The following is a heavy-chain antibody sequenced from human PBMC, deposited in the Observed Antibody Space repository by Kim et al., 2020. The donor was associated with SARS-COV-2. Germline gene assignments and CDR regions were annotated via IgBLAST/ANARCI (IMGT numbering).Heavy chain of an antibody. CDR1: GFTFSSYA. D-gene: IGHD6-13*01. V-gene: IGHV3-23*01. J-gene: IGHJ4*02. CDR2: ISGSGGST. Sequence: GGSLRLSCAASGFTFSSYAMSWVRQAPGKRLEWVSAISGSGGSTYYADSVKGRFTISRDNSKNTLYLQMNSLRAEDTAVYYCAKAGLAAAGMYYFDYWGQGTLVTVSS. CDR3: AKAGLAAAGMYYFDY.